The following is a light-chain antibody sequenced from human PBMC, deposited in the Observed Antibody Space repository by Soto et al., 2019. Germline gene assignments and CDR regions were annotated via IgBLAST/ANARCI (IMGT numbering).Light chain of an antibody. CDR2: GAS. V-gene: IGKV3D-15*01. Sequence: EIEMTQSPATLSLAPGERVTLSCRASESVSTNLAWYQQKAGQAPRLLIYGASTRATGIPARFSGSGSGTEFTLTISSLQSEDFAVYYCQQYNNWPPSITFGQGTRLEI. CDR1: ESVSTN. J-gene: IGKJ5*01. CDR3: QQYNNWPPSIT.